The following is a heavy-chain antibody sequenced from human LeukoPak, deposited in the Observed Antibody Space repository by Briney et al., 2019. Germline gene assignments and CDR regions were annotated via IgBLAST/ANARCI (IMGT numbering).Heavy chain of an antibody. CDR2: ISSGGST. CDR1: GLPVSSNY. J-gene: IGHJ4*02. V-gene: IGHV3-53*01. CDR3: ARDTPPDY. Sequence: GGSLNPSCAASGLPVSSNYMSWVGRAPGKGLEWVSVISSGGSTSYADSVKGRFTISRDNSKNTLYLQMDSLRAEDTAVYYCARDTPPDYWGQGTLVTVSS.